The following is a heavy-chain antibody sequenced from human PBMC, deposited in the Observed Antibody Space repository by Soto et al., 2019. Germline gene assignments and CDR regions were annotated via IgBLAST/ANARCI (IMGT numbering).Heavy chain of an antibody. CDR3: AREWYSSSWYYYYGMDV. Sequence: PVGSLRLSCAASGFTFSSYGMHWVRQAPGKGLEWVAVIWYDGSNKYYADSVKGRFTISRDNSKNTLYLQMNSLRAEDTAVYYCAREWYSSSWYYYYGMDVWGQGTTVTVSS. V-gene: IGHV3-33*01. CDR1: GFTFSSYG. D-gene: IGHD6-13*01. J-gene: IGHJ6*02. CDR2: IWYDGSNK.